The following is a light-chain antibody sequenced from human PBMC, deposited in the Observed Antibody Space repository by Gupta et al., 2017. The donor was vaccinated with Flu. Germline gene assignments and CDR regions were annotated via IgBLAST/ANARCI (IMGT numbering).Light chain of an antibody. Sequence: PSSVSASVGDRVTITCRASQGISNWLAWYQQKPGKGPKLLIYAGSRLQTGVPPRFSGSGSETDFTLTISSLQPEDFATYFCQQTYRFPLTFGQGTRLEIK. CDR2: AGS. J-gene: IGKJ5*01. CDR3: QQTYRFPLT. CDR1: QGISNW. V-gene: IGKV1D-12*01.